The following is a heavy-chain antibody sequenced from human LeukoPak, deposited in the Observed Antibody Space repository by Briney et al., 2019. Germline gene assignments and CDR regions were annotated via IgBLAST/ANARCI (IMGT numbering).Heavy chain of an antibody. CDR3: ARVSYDYIWGIIYYFDY. CDR2: IYPGDSDT. V-gene: IGHV5-51*01. D-gene: IGHD3-16*01. Sequence: GESLKISCKGSGYSFTNYWTGWVRQLPGKGLEWMGFIYPGDSDTRYSPSFQGQVTISADKSISTAYLQWSSLKASDTAMFYCARVSYDYIWGIIYYFDYRGQGTLVTVSS. J-gene: IGHJ4*02. CDR1: GYSFTNYW.